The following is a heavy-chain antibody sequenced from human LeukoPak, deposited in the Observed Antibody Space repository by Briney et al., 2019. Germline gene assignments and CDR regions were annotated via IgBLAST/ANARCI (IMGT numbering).Heavy chain of an antibody. Sequence: GGSLRLSCAASGFTFSIYAMSWVRQAPGKGLEWVSAISGSGGSTYYADSVKGRFTISRDNSKNTLYLQMNSLRAEDTAVYYCAKDRRGSFWFDPWGQGTLVTVSS. J-gene: IGHJ5*02. CDR3: AKDRRGSFWFDP. D-gene: IGHD3-10*01. CDR2: ISGSGGST. V-gene: IGHV3-23*01. CDR1: GFTFSIYA.